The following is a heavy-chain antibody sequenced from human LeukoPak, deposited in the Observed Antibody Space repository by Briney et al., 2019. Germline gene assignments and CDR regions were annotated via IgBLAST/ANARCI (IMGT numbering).Heavy chain of an antibody. Sequence: GGFLRLSCAASGFTFSSYGMHWVRQAPGKGLEWVAVISYDGSNKYYAGSVKGRFTISRDNSKNTLYLQMNSLRAEDTAVYYCAKAVAGYFDYWGQGTLVTVSS. CDR3: AKAVAGYFDY. CDR1: GFTFSSYG. J-gene: IGHJ4*02. D-gene: IGHD6-19*01. V-gene: IGHV3-30*18. CDR2: ISYDGSNK.